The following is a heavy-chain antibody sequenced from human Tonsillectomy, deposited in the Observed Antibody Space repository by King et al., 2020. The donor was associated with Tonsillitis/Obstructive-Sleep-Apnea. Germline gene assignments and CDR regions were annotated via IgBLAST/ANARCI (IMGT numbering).Heavy chain of an antibody. V-gene: IGHV3-74*03. Sequence: VQLVESGGGLVQPGGSLRLSCAASGFTFSGDWMHWVRQAPGKGLVWVSHIKSDGKTTTYADSVKGRFTISRDNAKNILYLQMNGLRAEDTAVYYCGRDAGYAVDQWGQGTLVTVSS. D-gene: IGHD2-15*01. CDR2: IKSDGKTT. CDR3: GRDAGYAVDQ. CDR1: GFTFSGDW. J-gene: IGHJ4*02.